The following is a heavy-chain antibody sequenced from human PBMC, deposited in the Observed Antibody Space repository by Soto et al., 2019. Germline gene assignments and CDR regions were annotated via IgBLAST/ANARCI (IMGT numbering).Heavy chain of an antibody. CDR1: RGSISNGCYY. CDR3: ARNKITYYDNISGSLYFFDS. V-gene: IGHV4-31*03. D-gene: IGHD3-16*01. Sequence: SLSLTCTVCRGSISNGCYYWSWNRQHPGKGLEGIGDIYSSGSTFYNSSLKGRVTISIDTSKNQFSLNLRSVTAADTAVYYCARNKITYYDNISGSLYFFDSWGQAILVTVPS. J-gene: IGHJ4*02. CDR2: IYSSGST.